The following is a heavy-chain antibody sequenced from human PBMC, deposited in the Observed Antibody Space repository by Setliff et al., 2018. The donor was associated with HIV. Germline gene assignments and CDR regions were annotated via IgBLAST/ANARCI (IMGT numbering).Heavy chain of an antibody. D-gene: IGHD3-22*01. Sequence: GASVKVSCKASGYTFTSYDISWVRQAPGQGLEWMGWISAYNGNTNYAQKLQGRVTMTTDTSTSTAYMELRSQRSDDTAVYYCAREIGDYYDSSGYYPPTDYYYGMDVWGQGTTVTVSS. CDR1: GYTFTSYD. J-gene: IGHJ6*02. CDR3: AREIGDYYDSSGYYPPTDYYYGMDV. V-gene: IGHV1-18*01. CDR2: ISAYNGNT.